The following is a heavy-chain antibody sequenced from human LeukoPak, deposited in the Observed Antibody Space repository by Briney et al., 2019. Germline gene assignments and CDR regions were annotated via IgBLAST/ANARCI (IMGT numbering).Heavy chain of an antibody. CDR2: ISSSSSYI. CDR1: GFTFSSYS. J-gene: IGHJ4*02. Sequence: GGSLRLSCAASGFTFSSYSMNRVRQAPGKGLEWVSSISSSSSYIYYADSVKGRFTISRDNAKNSLYLQMNSLRAEDTAVYYCARDLKTTVTTNFDYWGQGTLVTVSS. V-gene: IGHV3-21*01. D-gene: IGHD4-17*01. CDR3: ARDLKTTVTTNFDY.